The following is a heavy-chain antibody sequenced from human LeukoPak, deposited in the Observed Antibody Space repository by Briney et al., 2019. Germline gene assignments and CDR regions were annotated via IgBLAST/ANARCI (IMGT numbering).Heavy chain of an antibody. CDR1: GFTFSSYE. J-gene: IGHJ4*02. Sequence: PGGSLRLSCAASGFTFSSYEMNWVRQAPGKGLEWVSYISSSGSTIYYADSVKGRFTISRDNAKNSLYLQMNSLRAEDTAVYYCATPTVGGSGSETTSGGFDYWGQGTLVTVSS. V-gene: IGHV3-48*03. CDR2: ISSSGSTI. D-gene: IGHD3-10*01. CDR3: ATPTVGGSGSETTSGGFDY.